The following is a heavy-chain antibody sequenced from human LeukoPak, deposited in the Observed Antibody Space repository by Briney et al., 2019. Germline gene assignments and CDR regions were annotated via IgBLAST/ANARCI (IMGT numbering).Heavy chain of an antibody. D-gene: IGHD3-10*01. V-gene: IGHV1-2*02. Sequence: ASVKVSCKASGYTFTGYYMHWVRQAPGQGLEWMGWINPNSGGTNYAQKFQGRVTMTRDTSISTAYMELSRLRSGDTAVYYCARVMVRGVKLIGYWGQGTLVTVSS. J-gene: IGHJ4*02. CDR1: GYTFTGYY. CDR3: ARVMVRGVKLIGY. CDR2: INPNSGGT.